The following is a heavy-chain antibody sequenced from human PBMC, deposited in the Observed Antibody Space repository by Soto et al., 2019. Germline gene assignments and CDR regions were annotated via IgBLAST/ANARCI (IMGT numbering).Heavy chain of an antibody. V-gene: IGHV3-30*03. CDR3: EWGGL. CDR1: GFTFSSYD. J-gene: IGHJ4*02. CDR2: ISFDGSKK. D-gene: IGHD1-26*01. Sequence: QVQLVESGGGVVQPGRSLRLSCAATGFTFSSYDMHWVRQAPGKGLEWVSVISFDGSKKYYEDSVKGRFTISRDNSKNTLYLQMNSLRTEDTAVYYCEWGGLWGQGTLVTVSS.